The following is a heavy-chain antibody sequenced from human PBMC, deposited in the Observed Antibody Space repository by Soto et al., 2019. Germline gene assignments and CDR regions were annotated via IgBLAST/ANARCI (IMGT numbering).Heavy chain of an antibody. J-gene: IGHJ3*02. CDR3: ARDLRYFGVDAFDI. D-gene: IGHD3-9*01. CDR1: GFTFSSYS. CDR2: ISSSSSYI. Sequence: EVQLVESGGGLVKPGGSLRLSCAASGFTFSSYSMHWVRQAPGKGLEWVSSISSSSSYIYYADSVKGRFTISRDNAKNSLYLQMNSLRAEDTAVYYCARDLRYFGVDAFDIWGQGTMVTVSS. V-gene: IGHV3-21*01.